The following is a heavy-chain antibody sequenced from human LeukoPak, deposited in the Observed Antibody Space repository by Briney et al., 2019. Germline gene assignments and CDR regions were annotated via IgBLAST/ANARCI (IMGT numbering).Heavy chain of an antibody. CDR1: GFTFSSYG. V-gene: IGHV3-33*01. CDR2: IWYDGSNK. J-gene: IGHJ4*02. CDR3: ASDLNSSSWYEGVFDY. D-gene: IGHD6-13*01. Sequence: GGSLRLSCAASGFTFSSYGMHWVRQAPGKGLEWVAVIWYDGSNKYYADSVEGRFTISRDNSKNTLYLQMNSLRAEDTAVYYCASDLNSSSWYEGVFDYWGQGTLVTVSS.